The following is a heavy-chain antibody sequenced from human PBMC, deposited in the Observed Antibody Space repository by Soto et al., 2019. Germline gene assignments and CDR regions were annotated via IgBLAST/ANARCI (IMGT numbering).Heavy chain of an antibody. D-gene: IGHD3-10*01. Sequence: GESLKISCKGSGYSFTSYWIGWVRQMPGKGLEWMGIIYPGDSDTRYSPSFQGQVTISADKSISTAYLQWSSLKASDTAMYYCARQYGSGSYYNWFDPWGQGTLVTVSS. CDR1: GYSFTSYW. CDR3: ARQYGSGSYYNWFDP. J-gene: IGHJ5*02. V-gene: IGHV5-51*01. CDR2: IYPGDSDT.